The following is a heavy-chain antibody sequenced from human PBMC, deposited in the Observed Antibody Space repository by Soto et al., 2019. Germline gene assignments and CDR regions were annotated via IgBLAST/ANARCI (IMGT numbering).Heavy chain of an antibody. CDR2: IGTRSDI. Sequence: GGSLRLSCAASGFSFSSYSMHWVRQAPGKGLEWVSSIGTRSDIYYADSVKGRFTISRDNAKNSLSLQMNSMTAEDTAVYYCAREETAWPLAYGLDVWGQGTTVTVS. J-gene: IGHJ6*02. V-gene: IGHV3-21*01. CDR1: GFSFSSYS. CDR3: AREETAWPLAYGLDV. D-gene: IGHD2-21*02.